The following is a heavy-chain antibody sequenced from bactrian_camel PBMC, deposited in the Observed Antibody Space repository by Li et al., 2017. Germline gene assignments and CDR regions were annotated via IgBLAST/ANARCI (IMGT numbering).Heavy chain of an antibody. CDR1: GYTTSSYC. CDR3: AYSWDVTAGQGLGAMTRPEFGY. J-gene: IGHJ6*01. D-gene: IGHD3*01. CDR2: IATMFDTT. Sequence: QLVESGGGSVQAGGSLRLSCVASGYTTSSYCMGWFRQAPGKEREGVAVIATMFDTTYYADSVKGRFTISQDNAKSTTYLQMNSLKPEDTALYRCAYSWDVTAGQGLGAMTRPEFGYWGEGTQVTV. V-gene: IGHV3S28*01.